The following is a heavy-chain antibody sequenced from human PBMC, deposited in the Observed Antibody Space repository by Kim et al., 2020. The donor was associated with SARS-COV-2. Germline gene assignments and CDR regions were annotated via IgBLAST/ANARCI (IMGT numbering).Heavy chain of an antibody. Sequence: GGSLRLSCAASGFTFSGSAMHWVRQASGKGLEWVGRIRSKANSYATAYAASVKGRFTISRDDSKNTAYLQMNSLKTEDTAVYYCTRQQLVRDYYYGMDVWGQGTTVTVSS. CDR1: GFTFSGSA. CDR3: TRQQLVRDYYYGMDV. V-gene: IGHV3-73*01. J-gene: IGHJ6*02. CDR2: IRSKANSYAT. D-gene: IGHD6-13*01.